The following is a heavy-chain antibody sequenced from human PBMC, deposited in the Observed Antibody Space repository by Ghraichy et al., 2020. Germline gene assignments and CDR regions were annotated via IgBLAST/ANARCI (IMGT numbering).Heavy chain of an antibody. CDR3: ARRGTITMVRGVPNWFDP. CDR2: IYYSGST. Sequence: SETLSLTCTVSGGSISSSSYYWGWIRQPPGKGLEWIGSIYYSGSTYYNPSLKSRVTISVDTSKNQFSLKLSSVTAADTAVYYCARRGTITMVRGVPNWFDPWGQGTLVTVSS. CDR1: GGSISSSSYY. D-gene: IGHD3-10*01. V-gene: IGHV4-39*01. J-gene: IGHJ5*02.